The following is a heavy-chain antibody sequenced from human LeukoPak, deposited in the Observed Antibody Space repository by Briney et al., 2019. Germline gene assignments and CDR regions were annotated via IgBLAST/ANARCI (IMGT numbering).Heavy chain of an antibody. CDR2: ISNGGDTM. J-gene: IGHJ6*03. V-gene: IGHV3-11*04. CDR1: GFTLSNYC. D-gene: IGHD3-9*01. Sequence: PGGSLRLSCAASGFTLSNYCMIWIRQAPGKRLEWLSHISNGGDTMFYSDSVKGRFTISRDNLKNSLFLDMKSLRADDTGIYYCVRDEVDILTWEGYFYYMDVWGKGTSVTVSS. CDR3: VRDEVDILTWEGYFYYMDV.